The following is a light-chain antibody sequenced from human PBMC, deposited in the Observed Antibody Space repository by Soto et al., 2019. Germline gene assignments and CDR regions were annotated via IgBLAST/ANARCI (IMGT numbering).Light chain of an antibody. CDR3: QTWDTGTPCV. J-gene: IGLJ1*01. V-gene: IGLV4-69*01. CDR2: LNSDGSH. CDR1: SGHSSYA. Sequence: QLVLTQSPSASASLGASVKLTCTLSSGHSSYAIAWHQQQPEKGPRYLMKLNSDGSHSKGDGIPDRFSGSSSGAERYLTISSLQSEDEADCYCQTWDTGTPCVFGTGTKLTVL.